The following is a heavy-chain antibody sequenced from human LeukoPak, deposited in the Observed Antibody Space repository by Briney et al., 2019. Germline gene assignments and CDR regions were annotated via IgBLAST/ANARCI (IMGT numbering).Heavy chain of an antibody. CDR2: ISSSSSYI. Sequence: GGSLRLSCAASGFTFSSYSMNWVRQAPGKGLEWVSSISSSSSYIYYADSVKGRFTISRDNAKSSLYLQMNSLRADDTAVYYCARDSHDCSSTSYYTEFHYYMDVWGKGTTVTVSS. CDR3: ARDSHDCSSTSYYTEFHYYMDV. J-gene: IGHJ6*03. CDR1: GFTFSSYS. D-gene: IGHD2-2*02. V-gene: IGHV3-21*01.